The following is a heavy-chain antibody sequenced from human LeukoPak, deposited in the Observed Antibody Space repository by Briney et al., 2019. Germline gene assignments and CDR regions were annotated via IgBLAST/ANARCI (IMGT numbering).Heavy chain of an antibody. D-gene: IGHD5-12*01. V-gene: IGHV4-4*07. CDR2: IYSSGRS. Sequence: SETLSLTCTVSGGSISNYFWRWVRQPAGKGLEWIGLIYSSGRSNYNPSLKSRVTMSVDTSKNQFSLKLSSVTAADTAVYYCARDDPRSGYDLGHFDNLGQGTLVTASS. J-gene: IGHJ4*02. CDR3: ARDDPRSGYDLGHFDN. CDR1: GGSISNYF.